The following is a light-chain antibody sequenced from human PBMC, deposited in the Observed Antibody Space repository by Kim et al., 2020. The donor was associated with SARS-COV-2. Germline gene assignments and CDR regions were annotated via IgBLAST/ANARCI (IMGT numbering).Light chain of an antibody. CDR1: SSDVGGYDY. CDR3: GSYESSGTFV. Sequence: QSALTQPASVSGSPGQSITLSCTGTSSDVGGYDYVSWHQVHPGKAPKLMIFDVTKRPSGVSNRFSGSKSGNTASLTISELQAGDEADYYCGSYESSGTFVFGTGTKVTVL. V-gene: IGLV2-14*03. CDR2: DVT. J-gene: IGLJ1*01.